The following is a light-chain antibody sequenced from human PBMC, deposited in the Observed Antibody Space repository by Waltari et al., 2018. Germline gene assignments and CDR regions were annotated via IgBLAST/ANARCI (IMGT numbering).Light chain of an antibody. J-gene: IGLJ1*01. Sequence: QSALTQPASVSGSPGQSITISCIGTSSDVGTYKYVSWYQRHPGKAPKLLIYAVSPRPSGVSNSFSGPNSGNTASLTISGLQAEDGADYYCSSYTSSTTLLVFGTGTKVTVL. CDR3: SSYTSSTTLLV. CDR2: AVS. V-gene: IGLV2-14*03. CDR1: SSDVGTYKY.